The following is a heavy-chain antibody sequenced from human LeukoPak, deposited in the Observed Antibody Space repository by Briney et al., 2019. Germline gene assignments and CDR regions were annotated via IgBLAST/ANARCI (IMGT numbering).Heavy chain of an antibody. J-gene: IGHJ4*02. CDR2: SRSGEST. Sequence: SRSGESTFYADSVRGRFTISRDNSKNTVSLQMESLRAEDTALYYCAKDYAVGSIDYWGQGTLVTVSS. V-gene: IGHV3-23*01. D-gene: IGHD3-16*01. CDR3: AKDYAVGSIDY.